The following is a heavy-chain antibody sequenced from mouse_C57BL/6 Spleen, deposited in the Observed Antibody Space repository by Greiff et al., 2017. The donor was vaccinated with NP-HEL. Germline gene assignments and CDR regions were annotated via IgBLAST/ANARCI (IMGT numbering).Heavy chain of an antibody. CDR3: ARRSTGYFDY. Sequence: EVQGVESGGGLVKPGGSLKLSCAASGFTFSSYTMSWVRQTPEKRLEWVATISGGGGNTYYPDSVKGRFTISRDNAKNTLYLQMSSLRSEDTALYYCARRSTGYFDYWGQGTTLTVSS. D-gene: IGHD1-1*01. CDR1: GFTFSSYT. V-gene: IGHV5-9*01. J-gene: IGHJ2*01. CDR2: ISGGGGNT.